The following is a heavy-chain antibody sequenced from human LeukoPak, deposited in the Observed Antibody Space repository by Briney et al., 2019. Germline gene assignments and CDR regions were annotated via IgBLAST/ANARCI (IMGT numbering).Heavy chain of an antibody. CDR2: ISGTGSSM. J-gene: IGHJ4*02. V-gene: IGHV3-48*01. CDR3: ARDRHKYNYDSGGYPPY. D-gene: IGHD3-22*01. Sequence: GGSLRLSCAASGFTFRAHTMNWVRQPPGKGLEWISYISGTGSSMDYADSVKGRFTISRDNAKNSLYLQMNTLRAEDTAVYYCARDRHKYNYDSGGYPPYWGQGTLVTVSS. CDR1: GFTFRAHT.